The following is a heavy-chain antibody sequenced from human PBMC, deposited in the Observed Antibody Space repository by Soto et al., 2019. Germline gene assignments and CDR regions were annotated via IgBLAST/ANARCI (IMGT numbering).Heavy chain of an antibody. D-gene: IGHD2-21*02. CDR2: VNPSGGHT. J-gene: IGHJ4*02. Sequence: QVQLVQSGAEVKKPGASVKVSCKASGDTFTDYYIHWVRQAPGQGLEWMGTVNPSGGHTTYAQHFLGRMTITRDTSTTTLYMELTSLTSEDTAVYYCARGGHVVVVTAALDYCGQGTLGTVSS. CDR3: ARGGHVVVVTAALDY. V-gene: IGHV1-46*01. CDR1: GDTFTDYY.